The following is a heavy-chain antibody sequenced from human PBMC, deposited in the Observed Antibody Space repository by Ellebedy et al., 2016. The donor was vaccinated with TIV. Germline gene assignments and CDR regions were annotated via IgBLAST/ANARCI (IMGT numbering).Heavy chain of an antibody. CDR1: GGSFSGYY. Sequence: SETLSLTXAVYGGSFSGYYWSWIRQPPGKGLEWIGEINHSGSTNYNPSLKSRVTISVDTSKNQFSLKLSSVTAADTAVYYCARGLGSGSYYYYYGMDVWGQGTTVTVSS. D-gene: IGHD3-10*01. CDR3: ARGLGSGSYYYYYGMDV. CDR2: INHSGST. V-gene: IGHV4-34*01. J-gene: IGHJ6*02.